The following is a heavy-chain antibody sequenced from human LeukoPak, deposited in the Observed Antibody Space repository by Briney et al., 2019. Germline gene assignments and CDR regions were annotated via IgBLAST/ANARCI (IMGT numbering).Heavy chain of an antibody. Sequence: SEPLSLTCAVSGYPIGSGYFWGWIRQPPGMGLEWIGSLYHSGITYYNPSLKSRVTISMDTSKNQFSLKLTSVTAADTAVYYCARHALFDSTGYYYVLDYWGQGTLATVSS. CDR1: GYPIGSGYF. D-gene: IGHD3-22*01. V-gene: IGHV4-38-2*01. CDR2: LYHSGIT. J-gene: IGHJ4*02. CDR3: ARHALFDSTGYYYVLDY.